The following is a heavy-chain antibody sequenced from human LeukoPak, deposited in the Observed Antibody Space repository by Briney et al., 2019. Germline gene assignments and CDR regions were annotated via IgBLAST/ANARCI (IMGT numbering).Heavy chain of an antibody. CDR1: GGSISSYY. J-gene: IGHJ4*02. Sequence: SETLSLTCTVSGGSISSYYWSWIRQHPGKGLEWIGYIYYSGSTYYNPSLKSRVTISVDKPNNQFSLKLSSVTAADTAVYYCARQDTAMVYFDYWGQGSLVTVSS. D-gene: IGHD5-18*01. CDR3: ARQDTAMVYFDY. CDR2: IYYSGST. V-gene: IGHV4-59*08.